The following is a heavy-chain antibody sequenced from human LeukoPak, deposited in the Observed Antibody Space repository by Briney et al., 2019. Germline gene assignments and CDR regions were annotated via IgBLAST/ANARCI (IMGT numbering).Heavy chain of an antibody. Sequence: GGSLRLSCAASGFAFSNYAMHWVRQAPGKGLEYVSAITSNGGSTYYADSVKGRFTISRDNSKNTLYLQMNSLRAEDTAVYYCAKDLRITMVRGVIGRYYGMDVWGQGTTVTVSS. CDR3: AKDLRITMVRGVIGRYYGMDV. CDR2: ITSNGGST. V-gene: IGHV3-64*04. J-gene: IGHJ6*02. CDR1: GFAFSNYA. D-gene: IGHD3-10*01.